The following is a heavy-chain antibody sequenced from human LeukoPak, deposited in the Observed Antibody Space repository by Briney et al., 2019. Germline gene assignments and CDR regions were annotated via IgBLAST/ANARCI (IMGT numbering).Heavy chain of an antibody. J-gene: IGHJ6*02. D-gene: IGHD2-15*01. Sequence: PGRSLRLSCAASGFTFSGYGMHWVRQAPGKGLEWVAIIWYDGSIKYYTDSVKGRFTISRDNSKNTMYLQMNSLRVEDTAVYYCARIGCSGGNCSPYHYYDMDVWGQGTTVTVSS. V-gene: IGHV3-33*01. CDR1: GFTFSGYG. CDR3: ARIGCSGGNCSPYHYYDMDV. CDR2: IWYDGSIK.